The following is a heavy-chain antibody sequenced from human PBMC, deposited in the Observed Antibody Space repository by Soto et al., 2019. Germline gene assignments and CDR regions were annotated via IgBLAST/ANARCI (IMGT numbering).Heavy chain of an antibody. J-gene: IGHJ4*02. CDR3: AREEALIVVPTGGIDYSFDY. D-gene: IGHD3-22*01. CDR2: IYYSGST. Sequence: SETLSLTCTVSGGSISSGDHYWSWLRQTPGKGLEWIGYIYYSGSTYYNPSLKSRLAISVDTSKNQFSLTLTSVTAADTAVYFCAREEALIVVPTGGIDYSFDYRGQGTLVTVSS. CDR1: GGSISSGDHY. V-gene: IGHV4-30-4*01.